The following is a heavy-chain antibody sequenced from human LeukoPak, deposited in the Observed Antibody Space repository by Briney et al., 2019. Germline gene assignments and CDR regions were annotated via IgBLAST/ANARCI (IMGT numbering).Heavy chain of an antibody. CDR2: IIPIFGTA. CDR1: GGTLSSYA. D-gene: IGHD3-10*01. V-gene: IGHV1-69*01. J-gene: IGHJ6*02. CDR3: ARDRHYYGSGNPYGMDV. Sequence: ASVKVSCKASGGTLSSYAISWVRQAPGQGLEWMGGIIPIFGTANYAQKFQGRVTITADESTSTAYMELSSLRSEDTAVYYCARDRHYYGSGNPYGMDVWGQGTTVTVSS.